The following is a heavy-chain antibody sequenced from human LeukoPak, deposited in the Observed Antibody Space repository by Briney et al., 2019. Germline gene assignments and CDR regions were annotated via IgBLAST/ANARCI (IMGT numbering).Heavy chain of an antibody. V-gene: IGHV4-34*01. J-gene: IGHJ4*02. CDR3: ARGGGYSSSSELGFDY. Sequence: SETLSLTCAVNGGSFSGYYWSWIRQPPGKGLEWIGEINHSGSTNYNPSLKSRVTISVDTSKNQFSLKLSSVTAADTAVYYCARGGGYSSSSELGFDYWGQGTLVTVSS. CDR2: INHSGST. D-gene: IGHD6-6*01. CDR1: GGSFSGYY.